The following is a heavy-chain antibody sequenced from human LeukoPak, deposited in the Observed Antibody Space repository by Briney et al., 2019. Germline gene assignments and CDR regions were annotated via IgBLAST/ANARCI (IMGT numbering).Heavy chain of an antibody. CDR3: AKMGVVIHKALDY. D-gene: IGHD3-22*01. J-gene: IGHJ4*02. CDR1: GLSFSSSW. CDR2: ISGSGGST. Sequence: GGSLRLSCVASGLSFSSSWITWVRQAPGKGLEWVSAISGSGGSTYYAGSVKGRFTISRVNSKNTLYLQMNSLRAEDTAVYYCAKMGVVIHKALDYWGQGTLVTVSS. V-gene: IGHV3-23*01.